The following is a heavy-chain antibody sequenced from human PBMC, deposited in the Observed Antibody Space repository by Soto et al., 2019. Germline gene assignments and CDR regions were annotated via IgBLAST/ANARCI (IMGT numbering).Heavy chain of an antibody. CDR3: AREKQGYYYDSSGYYQVGSYFDY. CDR1: GGSISSSSYY. CDR2: IYYSGST. Sequence: SETLSLTCTVSGGSISSSSYYWVLIRQPPGKGLEWIGSIYYSGSTYYNPSLKSRVTISVDTSKNQFSLKLSSVTAADTAVYYCAREKQGYYYDSSGYYQVGSYFDYWGQGTLVTVSS. V-gene: IGHV4-39*07. J-gene: IGHJ4*02. D-gene: IGHD3-22*01.